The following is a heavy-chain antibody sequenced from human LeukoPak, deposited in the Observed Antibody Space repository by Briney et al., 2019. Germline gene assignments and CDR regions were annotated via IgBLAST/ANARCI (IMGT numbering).Heavy chain of an antibody. CDR3: ARDSNGDYGYYFDH. J-gene: IGHJ4*02. CDR1: GGTFSSYA. D-gene: IGHD4-17*01. Sequence: SVKVSCKASGGTFSSYAISWVRQAPGQGLEWMGRIIPIFGIANYAQKFQGRVTITAGKSTSTAYMELSSLRSEDTAVYYCARDSNGDYGYYFDHWGQGTLVTVSS. CDR2: IIPIFGIA. V-gene: IGHV1-69*04.